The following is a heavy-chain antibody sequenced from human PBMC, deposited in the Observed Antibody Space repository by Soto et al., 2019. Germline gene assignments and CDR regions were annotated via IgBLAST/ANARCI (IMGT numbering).Heavy chain of an antibody. J-gene: IGHJ3*02. Sequence: SGNVCCKASGFTFTSSAVRCVRQALGQRLQRIGWIFVGSGITNYAQKFQERATITRDMSTSTAYMGLSSLSSEDTAVYYCAAWGGRPYYYDSSGYRDGFDIWGQGPMVTVSS. CDR2: IFVGSGIT. V-gene: IGHV1-58*01. CDR1: GFTFTSSA. CDR3: AAWGGRPYYYDSSGYRDGFDI. D-gene: IGHD3-22*01.